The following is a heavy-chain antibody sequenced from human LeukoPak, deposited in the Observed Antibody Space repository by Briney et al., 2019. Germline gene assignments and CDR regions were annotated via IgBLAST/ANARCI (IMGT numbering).Heavy chain of an antibody. D-gene: IGHD6-19*01. CDR2: IKEDGSEA. Sequence: PGGSLRLSCAVSGFTFINYWMSWVRQAPGKGLEWVANIKEDGSEAYYVDSMKGRLTMSRDDAKNSLSLQMDSLRAEDTAVYYCARDDSSVRSWDYWRQGTLVTVSS. CDR1: GFTFINYW. V-gene: IGHV3-7*01. CDR3: ARDDSSVRSWDY. J-gene: IGHJ4*02.